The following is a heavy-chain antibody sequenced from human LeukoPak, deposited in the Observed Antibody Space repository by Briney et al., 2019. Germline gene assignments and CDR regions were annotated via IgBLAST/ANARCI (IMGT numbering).Heavy chain of an antibody. D-gene: IGHD5-18*01. V-gene: IGHV4-34*01. Sequence: PSETLSLTCADYGGSFSGYYWSWIRQPPGKGLEWIGEINHSGSTNYNPSLKSRVTISVDTSKNQFSLKLSSVTAADTAVYYCARGRSYGVWGQGTLVTVSS. CDR2: INHSGST. CDR1: GGSFSGYY. CDR3: ARGRSYGV. J-gene: IGHJ4*02.